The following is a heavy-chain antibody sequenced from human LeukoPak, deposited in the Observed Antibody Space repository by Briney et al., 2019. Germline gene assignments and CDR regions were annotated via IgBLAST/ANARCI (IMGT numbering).Heavy chain of an antibody. CDR2: INPNNGGT. V-gene: IGHV1-2*06. Sequence: ASVKVSCKASGYIFTGYYIHWVRQAPGQGLEWMGRINPNNGGTNYAQKFQGRVTLTRDTSFSTAYMELRSLRSDDTAVYYCARHRLHRVYYDSSGYYHDAFDIWGQGTMVTVSS. D-gene: IGHD3-22*01. CDR1: GYIFTGYY. J-gene: IGHJ3*02. CDR3: ARHRLHRVYYDSSGYYHDAFDI.